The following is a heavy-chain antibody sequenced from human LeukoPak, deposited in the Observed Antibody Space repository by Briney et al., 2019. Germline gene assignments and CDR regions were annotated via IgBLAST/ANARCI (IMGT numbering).Heavy chain of an antibody. D-gene: IGHD6-19*01. CDR3: ARVPYSSGWYYYYYSYMDV. J-gene: IGHJ6*03. V-gene: IGHV3-11*01. CDR1: GFTFSGYD. CDR2: ISSSGRTI. Sequence: GGSLRLSCAASGFTFSGYDMSWIRQAPGKGLEWVSYISSSGRTIYYADSVKGRFTISRDNAKNSLYLQRNSLRAEDTAVYYCARVPYSSGWYYYYYSYMDVWGKGTTVTVS.